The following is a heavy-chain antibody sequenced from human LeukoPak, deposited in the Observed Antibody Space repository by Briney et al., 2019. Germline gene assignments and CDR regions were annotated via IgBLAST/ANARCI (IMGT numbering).Heavy chain of an antibody. CDR3: ARDSTYGGHGHFDY. CDR2: IWYDGSNK. V-gene: IGHV3-33*01. D-gene: IGHD4-23*01. J-gene: IGHJ4*02. Sequence: GGSLRLSCAASGFTFSSYGMHWVRQAPGKGLEWVAVIWYDGSNKYYADSVKGRFTISRDNSKNTLYLQMNSLRAEDTAVYYCARDSTYGGHGHFDYWGQGTLVTVSS. CDR1: GFTFSSYG.